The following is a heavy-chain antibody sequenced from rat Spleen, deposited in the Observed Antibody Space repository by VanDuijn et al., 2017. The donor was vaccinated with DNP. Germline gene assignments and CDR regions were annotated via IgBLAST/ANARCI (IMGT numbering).Heavy chain of an antibody. CDR2: ITNSGGST. D-gene: IGHD4-3*01. J-gene: IGHJ4*01. V-gene: IGHV5-27*01. CDR1: GFTFSNYG. Sequence: EVQLVESGGGLVQPGRSLKLSCAASGFTFSNYGMAWVRQAPTKGLEWVASITNSGGSTYYRDSVKGRFTISRDNAKSTLYLQMDRLRSEDTATYYGTTDPGIRGNYYAMDAWGQGTSVTVSS. CDR3: TTDPGIRGNYYAMDA.